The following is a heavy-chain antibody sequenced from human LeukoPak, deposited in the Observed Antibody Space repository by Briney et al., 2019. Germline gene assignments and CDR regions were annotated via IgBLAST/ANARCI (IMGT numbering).Heavy chain of an antibody. J-gene: IGHJ4*02. CDR2: IKQDGSEK. Sequence: GGSLRLSCAASGFTFSSYWMRWVRQAPGKGLEWVANIKQDGSEKNYVDSVKGRFTISRDNGKNALYLLMNSLRAEDTAVYYCAREGVVAAGAYWSQGTLVTVSS. CDR3: AREGVVAAGAY. V-gene: IGHV3-7*01. CDR1: GFTFSSYW. D-gene: IGHD2-15*01.